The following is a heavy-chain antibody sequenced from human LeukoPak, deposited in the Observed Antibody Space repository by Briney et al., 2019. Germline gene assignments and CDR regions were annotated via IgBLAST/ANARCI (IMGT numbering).Heavy chain of an antibody. J-gene: IGHJ3*02. CDR2: IRKRAKSYTT. CDR1: GYTFSDYI. CDR3: SRDGGEGDNSAFDI. V-gene: IGHV3-72*01. Sequence: GGSLRLSCAASGYTFSDYILDWVRQAQGKGLEWVGRIRKRAKSYTTEYAASVKGRFTISRDDSKNSLYLHMNSLKTEDTAVYHCSRDGGEGDNSAFDIWGQGTMVTVSS. D-gene: IGHD3-16*01.